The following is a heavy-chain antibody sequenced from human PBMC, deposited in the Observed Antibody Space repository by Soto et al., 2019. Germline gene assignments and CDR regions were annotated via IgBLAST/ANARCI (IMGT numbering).Heavy chain of an antibody. CDR1: GFTFSSDA. CDR3: AKDRPNYYGSGSFDY. V-gene: IGHV3-23*01. D-gene: IGHD3-10*01. Sequence: EVQLLESGGGLVQPGVSLRLSCAASGFTFSSDAMSWFRQAQGKGLEWVSAISGSGGSEYYADSVKGRFTISRDNSKNTLYLQMNSLRAEDTAVYYCAKDRPNYYGSGSFDYWGQGTLVTVSS. J-gene: IGHJ4*02. CDR2: ISGSGGSE.